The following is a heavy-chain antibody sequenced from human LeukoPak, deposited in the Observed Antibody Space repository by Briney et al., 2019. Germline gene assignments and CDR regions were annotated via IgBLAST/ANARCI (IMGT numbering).Heavy chain of an antibody. D-gene: IGHD2-2*01. V-gene: IGHV1-2*02. CDR3: AILWTIVVVPAAH. Sequence: ASVKVSCKASGYTFTGYYMHWVRQAPGQGLEWMGWINPNSGGTNYAQKFQGRVTMTRDTSISTAYMELSRLRSGDTAVYYCAILWTIVVVPAAHWGQGTLVTVSS. J-gene: IGHJ4*02. CDR1: GYTFTGYY. CDR2: INPNSGGT.